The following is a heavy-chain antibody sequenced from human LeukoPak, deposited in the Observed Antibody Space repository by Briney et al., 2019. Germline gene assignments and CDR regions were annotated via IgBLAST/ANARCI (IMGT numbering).Heavy chain of an antibody. V-gene: IGHV1-2*02. Sequence: ASVKVSCKASGSTFTDYYMHWVRQAPGQGLEWMGWINPNSGGTNFAQKFQGRVTMTRDKSISTAYIERNRLRSDDTAVYYCARAGLWDYSDSSGYHNGAFDIWGQGTMVTVSS. CDR3: ARAGLWDYSDSSGYHNGAFDI. CDR2: INPNSGGT. J-gene: IGHJ3*02. D-gene: IGHD3-22*01. CDR1: GSTFTDYY.